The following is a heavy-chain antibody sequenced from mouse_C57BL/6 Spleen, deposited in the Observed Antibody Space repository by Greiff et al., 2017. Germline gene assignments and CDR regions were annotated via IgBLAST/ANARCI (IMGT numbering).Heavy chain of an antibody. Sequence: VQLQQSGAELVKPGASVKISCKASGYAFSSYWMNWVKQRPGKGLEWIGQIYPGDGDTNYNGKFKGKATLTADKSSSTAYMHLSSLTSEDSAVYFCARWDSSYAMDYWGQGTSVTVSS. CDR3: ARWDSSYAMDY. CDR2: IYPGDGDT. CDR1: GYAFSSYW. D-gene: IGHD1-3*01. V-gene: IGHV1-80*01. J-gene: IGHJ4*01.